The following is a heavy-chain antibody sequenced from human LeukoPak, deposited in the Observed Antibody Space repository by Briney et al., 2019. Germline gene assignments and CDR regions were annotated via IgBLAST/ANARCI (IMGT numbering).Heavy chain of an antibody. CDR1: GGTFSSYA. J-gene: IGHJ6*03. CDR3: ARIRYYSSTSCYTPYYYMDV. Sequence: SVKVSCKASGGTFSSYAISWVRQAPGQGLEWMGGIIPIFGTANYAQKFQGRVTITTDESTSTAYMELSSLRSEDTAVYYCARIRYYSSTSCYTPYYYMDVWGKGTTVSVSS. D-gene: IGHD2-2*02. V-gene: IGHV1-69*05. CDR2: IIPIFGTA.